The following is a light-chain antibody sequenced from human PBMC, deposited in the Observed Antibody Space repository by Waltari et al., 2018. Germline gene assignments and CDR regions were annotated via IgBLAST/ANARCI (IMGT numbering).Light chain of an antibody. Sequence: EIVMTQSPATLSVSPGERATLSCRASQNVYTNLAWYQQKPGPAPRLLIYGASTRATDIPARFSGSGSGTEFTLTISSLESEDFAIFYCQKYMNWPRTFGQGTKVEIK. CDR3: QKYMNWPRT. CDR1: QNVYTN. V-gene: IGKV3-15*01. CDR2: GAS. J-gene: IGKJ1*01.